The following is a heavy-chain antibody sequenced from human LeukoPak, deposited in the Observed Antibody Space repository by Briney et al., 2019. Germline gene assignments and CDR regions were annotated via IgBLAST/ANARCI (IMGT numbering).Heavy chain of an antibody. J-gene: IGHJ6*02. Sequence: SETLSLTCNVSGGSISNEYWTWIRQPPGKGLEWIGDVYYSGSTIYNPSLKSRVTISVEASKNQFSLKLSSVTAADTAVYYCVRDRPNYYGSGSYHYYYYAMDVWGPGTTVIVSS. D-gene: IGHD3-10*01. CDR1: GGSISNEY. CDR3: VRDRPNYYGSGSYHYYYYAMDV. V-gene: IGHV4-59*01. CDR2: VYYSGST.